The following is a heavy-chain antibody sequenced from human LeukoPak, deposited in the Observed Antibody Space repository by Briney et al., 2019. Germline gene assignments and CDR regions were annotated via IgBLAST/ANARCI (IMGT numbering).Heavy chain of an antibody. D-gene: IGHD3-3*01. J-gene: IGHJ4*02. CDR2: IKQDGSEK. Sequence: GGSLRLSCAASGFTFSSYSMNWVRQAPGKGLEWVANIKQDGSEKYYVDSVKGRFTISRDNAKNSLYLQMNSLRAEDTAVYYCARATADTIFGVVIIHCFDYWGQGTLVTVSS. CDR1: GFTFSSYS. CDR3: ARATADTIFGVVIIHCFDY. V-gene: IGHV3-7*04.